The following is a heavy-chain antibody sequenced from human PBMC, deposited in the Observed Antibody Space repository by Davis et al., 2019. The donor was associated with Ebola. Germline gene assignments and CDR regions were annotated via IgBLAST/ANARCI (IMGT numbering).Heavy chain of an antibody. CDR2: ISGSGGST. CDR3: ARGSDCSSTSCLPPYYYYYYGMDV. CDR1: GFTFSSYA. Sequence: GESLKISCAASGFTFSSYAMSWVRQAPGKGLEWVSAISGSGGSTYYADSVKGRFTISRDNSKNTLYLQMNSLRAEDTAVYYCARGSDCSSTSCLPPYYYYYYGMDVWGQGTTVTVSS. V-gene: IGHV3-23*01. J-gene: IGHJ6*02. D-gene: IGHD2-2*01.